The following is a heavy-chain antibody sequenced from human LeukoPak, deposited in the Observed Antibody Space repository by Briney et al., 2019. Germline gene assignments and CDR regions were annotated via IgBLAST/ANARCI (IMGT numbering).Heavy chain of an antibody. CDR2: INPNSGGT. D-gene: IGHD2-15*01. CDR1: GYTFTGYY. CDR3: ARDRGRPEYCSGGSCYSDSSRGGADP. Sequence: EASVKVSCKASGYTFTGYYIHWVRQAPGQGLEWMGWINPNSGGTNYAQKFQGRVTMTRDTSISTAYMELSRLRSDDTAVYYCARDRGRPEYCSGGSCYSDSSRGGADPWGQGTLVTVSS. V-gene: IGHV1-2*02. J-gene: IGHJ5*02.